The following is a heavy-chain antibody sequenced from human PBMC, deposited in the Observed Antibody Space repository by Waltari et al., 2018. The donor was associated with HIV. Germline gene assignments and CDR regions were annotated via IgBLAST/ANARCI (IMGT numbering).Heavy chain of an antibody. CDR1: GFSISSGYY. Sequence: QVQLHESGPGLVKPSETLSLTCDVSGFSISSGYYWGWIRQSPGKGLGGIGNIYHGESPNYNPSLRGRVTISLDTSKNQFSLKVNSVTAADTAIFYCARGVAGVLWYLDYWGQGTLVTVSS. D-gene: IGHD6-19*01. CDR3: ARGVAGVLWYLDY. V-gene: IGHV4-38-2*01. CDR2: IYHGESP. J-gene: IGHJ4*02.